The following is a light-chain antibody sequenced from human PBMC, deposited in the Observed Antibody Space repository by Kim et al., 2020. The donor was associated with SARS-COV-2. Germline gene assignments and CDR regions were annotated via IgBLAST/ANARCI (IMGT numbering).Light chain of an antibody. CDR2: VEYGGDY. V-gene: IGLV4-60*03. CDR3: ETWDTDTRV. J-gene: IGLJ3*02. Sequence: QPVLTQSSSASASLGSSVKVTCTLSSGHSTYSVAWHQQHPGKAPRYLLKVEYGGDYSMGSGVPDRFSGYRSGADRYLTISNLQSEDEADYYCETWDTDTRVFGGGTKLTVL. CDR1: SGHSTYS.